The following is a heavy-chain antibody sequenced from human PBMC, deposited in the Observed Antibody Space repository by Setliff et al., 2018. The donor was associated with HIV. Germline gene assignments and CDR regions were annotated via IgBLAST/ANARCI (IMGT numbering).Heavy chain of an antibody. V-gene: IGHV4-61*08. Sequence: SETLSLTCTVTGDSISSGGSYWSWVRQPPGKGLEWIGYIYTTGSTNYNPSLKSRVTMSVDTSKNPFSLKLSSVTAADTAVYYCARVNEKYYYDSSGYYPAPRDYYYYMDVWGKGTTVTVSS. J-gene: IGHJ6*03. CDR3: ARVNEKYYYDSSGYYPAPRDYYYYMDV. CDR1: GDSISSGGSY. D-gene: IGHD3-22*01. CDR2: IYTTGST.